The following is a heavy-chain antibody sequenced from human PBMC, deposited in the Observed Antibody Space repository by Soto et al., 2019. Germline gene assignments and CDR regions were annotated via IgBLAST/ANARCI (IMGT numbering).Heavy chain of an antibody. J-gene: IGHJ3*01. CDR1: GGSISSSY. Sequence: SETLSLTCTVSGGSISSSYWSWIRQPPGKGLEWLAHIYDDGSANYSPSLKSRATISLDMSRNRFSLKLTSVTAADTAFYYCARHDYSDRAFDLWGQGTMVTVSS. V-gene: IGHV4-59*01. D-gene: IGHD3-22*01. CDR2: IYDDGSA. CDR3: ARHDYSDRAFDL.